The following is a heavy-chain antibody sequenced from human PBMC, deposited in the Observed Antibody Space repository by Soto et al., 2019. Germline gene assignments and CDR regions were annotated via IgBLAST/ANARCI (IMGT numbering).Heavy chain of an antibody. CDR1: GGSISSSSYY. CDR2: IYYSGST. Sequence: SETLSLTCTVSGGSISSSSYYWGWIRQPPGKGLEWIGSIYYSGSTYYNPSLKSRVTISVDTSKNQFSLKLSSVTAADTAVYYCARILTGTISFDPWGQGTLVTVSS. V-gene: IGHV4-39*01. J-gene: IGHJ5*02. D-gene: IGHD3-9*01. CDR3: ARILTGTISFDP.